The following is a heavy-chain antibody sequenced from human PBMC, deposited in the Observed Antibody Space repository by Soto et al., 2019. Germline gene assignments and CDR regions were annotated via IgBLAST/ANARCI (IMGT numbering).Heavy chain of an antibody. Sequence: GGSLRLSCAASGFTFDDYTMHWVRQAPGKGLEWVSLISWDGGSTYYADSVKGRFTISRDNSKNSLYMQMNSLRTEDTALYYCAKDINDCSGGSCYSSLRGGTYGGYYYYGMDVWGQGTTVTVSS. CDR2: ISWDGGST. V-gene: IGHV3-43*01. J-gene: IGHJ6*02. D-gene: IGHD2-15*01. CDR3: AKDINDCSGGSCYSSLRGGTYGGYYYYGMDV. CDR1: GFTFDDYT.